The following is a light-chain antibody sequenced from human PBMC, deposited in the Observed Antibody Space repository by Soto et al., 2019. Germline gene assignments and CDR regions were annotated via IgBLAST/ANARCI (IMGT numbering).Light chain of an antibody. CDR3: QRRSNWPIT. V-gene: IGKV3-11*01. J-gene: IGKJ5*01. CDR2: DAS. CDR1: QSVSSY. Sequence: EIVLTQSPATLSLSPGERATLSCRTSQSVSSYFAWYQQKPGRAPRLLIYDASNRATGIPARFISSGSGTDFTLTISSLEPEDFAVYYCQRRSNWPITFGQGTRLEIK.